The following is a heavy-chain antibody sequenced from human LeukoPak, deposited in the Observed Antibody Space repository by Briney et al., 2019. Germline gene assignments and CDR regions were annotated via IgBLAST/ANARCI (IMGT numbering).Heavy chain of an antibody. CDR1: GYTFTSYA. CDR2: INAGNGNT. V-gene: IGHV1-3*01. CDR3: ARVPATVTIQGWYFDL. Sequence: ASVKVSCKASGYTFTSYAMHWVRQAPGQRLEWMGWINAGNGNTKYSQKFQGRVTITRDTSASTAYMELSSLRSEDTAVYYCARVPATVTIQGWYFDLWGRGTLVTVSS. D-gene: IGHD4-17*01. J-gene: IGHJ2*01.